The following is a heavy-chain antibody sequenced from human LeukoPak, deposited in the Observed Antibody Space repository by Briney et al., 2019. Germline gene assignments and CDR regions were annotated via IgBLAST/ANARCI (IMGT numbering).Heavy chain of an antibody. CDR2: IYYSGIT. Sequence: SETLSLTCTVSGGSISSSSYYWGWIRQPPGKGLEWIGSIYYSGITYFNPSLKSRVTISVDTSKNQFSLKLSSVTAADTAVYYCARHTVFHRFDPWGQGTLVTVSS. V-gene: IGHV4-39*01. D-gene: IGHD3-10*02. CDR1: GGSISSSSYY. J-gene: IGHJ5*02. CDR3: ARHTVFHRFDP.